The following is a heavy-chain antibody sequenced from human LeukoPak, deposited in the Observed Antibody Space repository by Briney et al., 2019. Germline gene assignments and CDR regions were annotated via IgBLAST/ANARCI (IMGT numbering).Heavy chain of an antibody. CDR1: GFTFNSYE. CDR3: AKAPVTTCSGAYCYPFDY. V-gene: IGHV3-48*03. Sequence: GGSLRLSCAASGFTFNSYEMNWVRQAPGKGLEWVSYISSSGSTIYYADSVKGRFTISRDNAKNSLYLQMNSLRAEDAAVYYCAKAPVTTCSGAYCYPFDYWGQGTLVTVSS. J-gene: IGHJ4*02. CDR2: ISSSGSTI. D-gene: IGHD2-21*01.